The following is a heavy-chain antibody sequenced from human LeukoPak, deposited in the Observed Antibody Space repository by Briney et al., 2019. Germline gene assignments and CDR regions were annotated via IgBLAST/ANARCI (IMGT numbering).Heavy chain of an antibody. CDR2: IHPEGNEK. Sequence: GGSLRLSCAASGFTFSGSAMHWLRQASGKGLEWVANIHPEGNEKYHVESVKGRFTISRDNPKSSLFLQMNGLRVEDTAVYYCARGDAFSGDHWGQGTLVTVSS. V-gene: IGHV3-7*04. J-gene: IGHJ4*02. CDR3: ARGDAFSGDH. CDR1: GFTFSGSA.